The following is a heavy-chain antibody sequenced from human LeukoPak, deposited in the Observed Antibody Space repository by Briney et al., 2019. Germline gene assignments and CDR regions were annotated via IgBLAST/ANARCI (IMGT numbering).Heavy chain of an antibody. CDR3: ARDLVLWFGELRPLDY. J-gene: IGHJ4*02. CDR1: GGSISSYY. D-gene: IGHD3-10*01. CDR2: IYTSGST. Sequence: SETLSLTCTVSGGSISSYYWSWIRQPAGKGLEWIGRIYTSGSTNYNPSLKSRVTMSVDTSKNQFSLKLSSVTAADTAVYYCARDLVLWFGELRPLDYWGQGTLVTVSS. V-gene: IGHV4-4*07.